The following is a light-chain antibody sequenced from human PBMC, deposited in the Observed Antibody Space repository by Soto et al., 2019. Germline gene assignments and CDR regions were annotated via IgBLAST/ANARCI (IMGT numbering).Light chain of an antibody. V-gene: IGKV1-5*03. CDR1: QSISSR. Sequence: DIQMTQSPSTLSASVGDRVTITCRASQSISSRLAWYQQKPGKAPKLLIYKASSLESGVPLRFGGSGSGTEFTLTISSLQPDDLATYYCQQYNSYPLTFGGGTKVEIK. CDR2: KAS. CDR3: QQYNSYPLT. J-gene: IGKJ4*01.